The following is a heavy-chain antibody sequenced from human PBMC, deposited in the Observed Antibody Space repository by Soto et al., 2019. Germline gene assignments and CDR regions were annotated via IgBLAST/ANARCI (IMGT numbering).Heavy chain of an antibody. V-gene: IGHV3-21*01. CDR2: ISSSGSYI. CDR3: ARYDSSGYYWPYYYYGMDL. J-gene: IGHJ6*02. Sequence: EVQLAESGGGLVKPGGSLRLSCAASGFTFSTYSMNWVRQAPGKGLEWVSSISSSGSYIYYADSVKGRFTISRDNAKNSLYLQMNSLRAEDTAVYYCARYDSSGYYWPYYYYGMDLWGQGTTVTVSS. CDR1: GFTFSTYS. D-gene: IGHD3-22*01.